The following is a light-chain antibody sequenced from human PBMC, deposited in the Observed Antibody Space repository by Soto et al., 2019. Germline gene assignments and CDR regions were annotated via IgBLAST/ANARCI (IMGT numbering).Light chain of an antibody. CDR1: QTVSSY. CDR2: DAS. V-gene: IGKV3-11*01. Sequence: EIVLTQSPATLSLSPGDRATLSCRASQTVSSYLAWYQQKPGQAPRLLIYDASSRATGIPARFSGSGSGTDFPLTITSLEPEDFAVSYCQQRSDWPSTCGGGTKVEIK. J-gene: IGKJ4*01. CDR3: QQRSDWPST.